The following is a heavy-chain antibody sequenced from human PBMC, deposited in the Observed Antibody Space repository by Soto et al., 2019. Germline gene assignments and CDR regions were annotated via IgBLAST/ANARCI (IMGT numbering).Heavy chain of an antibody. Sequence: KASETLSLTCTVSGGSISSGGYYWSWIRQHPGKGLEWIGYIYYSGSTYYNPSLKSRVTISVDTSKDQFSLKLSSVTAADTAVYYCARDPASYDSSGLQGDYWGQGTLVTVSS. D-gene: IGHD3-22*01. J-gene: IGHJ4*02. V-gene: IGHV4-31*03. CDR3: ARDPASYDSSGLQGDY. CDR2: IYYSGST. CDR1: GGSISSGGYY.